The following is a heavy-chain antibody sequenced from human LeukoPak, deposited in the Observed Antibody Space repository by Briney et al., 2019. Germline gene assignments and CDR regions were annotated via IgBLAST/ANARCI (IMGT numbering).Heavy chain of an antibody. CDR1: GLTFDDYA. D-gene: IGHD5-24*01. CDR2: ISWDGGST. J-gene: IGHJ3*02. CDR3: AKGARVEMATISPFDI. Sequence: GGSLRLSCAASGLTFDDYAMHWVRQAPGKGLEWVSLISWDGGSTYYADSVKGRFTISRDNSKNSLYLQMNSLRAEDTALYYCAKGARVEMATISPFDIWGQGTMVTVSS. V-gene: IGHV3-43D*03.